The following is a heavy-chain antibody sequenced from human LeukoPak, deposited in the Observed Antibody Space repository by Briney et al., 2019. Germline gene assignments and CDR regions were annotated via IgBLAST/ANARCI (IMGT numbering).Heavy chain of an antibody. Sequence: PSQTLSLTCTVSGGSISSGGYYWSWIRQHPGKGLEWIGYIYYSGSTYYNPSLKSRVTISLDTSKNQFSLRLSSVTAADTAVYYCARIKSSGWYYDYWGQGTLVTVSS. CDR1: GGSISSGGYY. V-gene: IGHV4-31*03. D-gene: IGHD6-19*01. CDR2: IYYSGST. CDR3: ARIKSSGWYYDY. J-gene: IGHJ4*02.